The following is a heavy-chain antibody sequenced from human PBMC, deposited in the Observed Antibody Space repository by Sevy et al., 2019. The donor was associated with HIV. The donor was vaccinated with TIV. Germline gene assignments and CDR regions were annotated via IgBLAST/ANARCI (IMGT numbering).Heavy chain of an antibody. CDR2: TQSTTDGGTI. CDR1: GFTFSNAW. J-gene: IGHJ6*02. CDR3: TTDPIILLLVTDGVAV. V-gene: IGHV3-15*01. Sequence: GGSLRLSCVASGFTFSNAWMNWVRQAPGKGLEWVGRTQSTTDGGTIDYAAPVKGRFTISRDDSKNMLYLQMNSLKTEDTGVYYCTTDPIILLLVTDGVAVWGQGTTVTVSS. D-gene: IGHD2-8*02.